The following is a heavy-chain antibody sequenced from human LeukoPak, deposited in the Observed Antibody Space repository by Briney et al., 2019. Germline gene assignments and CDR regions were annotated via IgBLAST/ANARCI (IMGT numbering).Heavy chain of an antibody. CDR2: ISAYNGKT. V-gene: IGHV1-18*01. CDR1: GYTFTSYG. J-gene: IGHJ4*02. D-gene: IGHD2-2*01. CDR3: ATQDCSSTSCYPYWVDY. Sequence: ASVKVSCKTSGYTFTSYGISWVRQAPGQGVEWMGWISAYNGKTNYAQKLQGRATMTTGTSTCTAYMELRSLRSDDTAVYYCATQDCSSTSCYPYWVDYWGQGTLVTVSS.